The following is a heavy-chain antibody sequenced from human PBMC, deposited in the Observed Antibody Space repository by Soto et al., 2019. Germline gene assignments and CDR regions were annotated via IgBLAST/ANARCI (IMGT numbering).Heavy chain of an antibody. V-gene: IGHV1-8*01. D-gene: IGHD2-15*01. CDR3: ARGVRTHSYYFDS. CDR1: GYTFSSFD. CDR2: MNPHSGNT. J-gene: IGHJ4*02. Sequence: ASVKVSCKSSGYTFSSFDINWVRQATGQGLEWMGWMNPHSGNTGYEQKFQGRVTMTTNTSISTAHMELSGLRSEDSAVYYCARGVRTHSYYFDSWGPGTLVTVSS.